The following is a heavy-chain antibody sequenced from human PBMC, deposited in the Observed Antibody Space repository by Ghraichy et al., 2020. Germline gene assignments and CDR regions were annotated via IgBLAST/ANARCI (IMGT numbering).Heavy chain of an antibody. J-gene: IGHJ4*02. CDR2: INPSDGRI. V-gene: IGHV1-46*01. D-gene: IGHD3-22*01. Sequence: ASVKVSCKASGYTFTSYHMHWVRQAPGQGLEWMGIINPSDGRITDAQKFQGRVTMTRDTSTTTVCMELSSLRSDDTAVYYCARDSRRNPDYYYDSSGFDFWGQGTLVTVSS. CDR3: ARDSRRNPDYYYDSSGFDF. CDR1: GYTFTSYH.